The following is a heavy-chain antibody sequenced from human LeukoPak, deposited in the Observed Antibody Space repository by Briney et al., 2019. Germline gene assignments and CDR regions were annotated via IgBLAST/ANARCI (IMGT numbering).Heavy chain of an antibody. V-gene: IGHV4-39*01. J-gene: IGHJ5*02. Sequence: SDTLSLTCTDSDGSISDSSYYWGWIRQPPGRGLNGIGNIYYSGSAYYSPSLKSRVTVSVDTSKNQFSLKLNSVTAADTAVYYCARQSTIAAARIDPWGQGTLVTVSS. D-gene: IGHD6-25*01. CDR3: ARQSTIAAARIDP. CDR2: IYYSGSA. CDR1: DGSISDSSYY.